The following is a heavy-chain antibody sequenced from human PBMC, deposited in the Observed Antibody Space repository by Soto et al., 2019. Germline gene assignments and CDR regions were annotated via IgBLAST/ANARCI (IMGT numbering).Heavy chain of an antibody. CDR1: GGSFRSSIHY. Sequence: SVTLSLTCTVPGGSFRSSIHYWVWIRQPPGKGLEWVGSIYYDGRTYYNASLKSRVTISVDTSKNQFSLKVNSVTVADTAVYYCARRSHTNWPAYWGHGTQVTVS. CDR3: ARRSHTNWPAY. V-gene: IGHV4-39*01. CDR2: IYYDGRT. J-gene: IGHJ4*01. D-gene: IGHD2-8*01.